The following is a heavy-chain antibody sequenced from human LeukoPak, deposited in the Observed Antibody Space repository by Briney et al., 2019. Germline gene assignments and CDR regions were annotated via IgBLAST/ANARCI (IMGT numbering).Heavy chain of an antibody. J-gene: IGHJ4*02. CDR3: ASSSTSFDY. D-gene: IGHD2-2*01. V-gene: IGHV3-7*01. CDR1: GLIFGDCW. CDR2: IKQDGSER. Sequence: GGSLRLSCVVSGLIFGDCWMSWVRQAPGKGLEWVANIKQDGSERYYVDSVKGRFTISRDNAKNSVYLQMNSLRAEDTAVYYCASSSTSFDYWGQGTLVTVSS.